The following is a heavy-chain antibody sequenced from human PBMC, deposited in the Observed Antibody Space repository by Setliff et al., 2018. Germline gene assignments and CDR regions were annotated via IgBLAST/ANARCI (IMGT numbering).Heavy chain of an antibody. D-gene: IGHD3-10*01. Sequence: ASVKVSCKASGYSFSTYAMHWVRQAPGQGLEWMGRVNPASGGTNYAQRFQGRVSMTRDTSITTAYMELTRLTSDDTAVYYCARGVVRGVIRFDYWGQGTLVTVSS. CDR3: ARGVVRGVIRFDY. V-gene: IGHV1-2*06. CDR2: VNPASGGT. J-gene: IGHJ4*02. CDR1: GYSFSTYA.